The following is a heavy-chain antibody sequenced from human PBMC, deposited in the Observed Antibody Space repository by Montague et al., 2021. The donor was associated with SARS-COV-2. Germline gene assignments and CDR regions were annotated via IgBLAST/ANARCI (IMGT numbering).Heavy chain of an antibody. D-gene: IGHD2-2*01. J-gene: IGHJ4*02. CDR1: GGSISSSSYY. V-gene: IGHV4-39*01. Sequence: SETLSLTCTVSGGSISSSSYYWGWIRQPPGKGLEWIGSIYYSGSTYYNPSLKSRVTISVDTSKNQFSLKLSSVTAADTAMYYCARSQDCSTTSCHFDYWGQGTLVTVSS. CDR3: ARSQDCSTTSCHFDY. CDR2: IYYSGST.